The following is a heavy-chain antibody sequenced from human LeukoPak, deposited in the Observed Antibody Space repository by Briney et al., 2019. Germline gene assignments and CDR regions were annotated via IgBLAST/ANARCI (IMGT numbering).Heavy chain of an antibody. Sequence: KTGGSLRLSCEASGFTFSSYSMNWVRQAPGKGLEWVSSISSSSSYIYYADSVKGRFTISRDNAKNSLYLQMNSLRGEDTAVYYCARDKVGGSMAGSNFDYWGQGTLVTVSS. V-gene: IGHV3-21*01. J-gene: IGHJ4*02. CDR2: ISSSSSYI. CDR3: ARDKVGGSMAGSNFDY. CDR1: GFTFSSYS. D-gene: IGHD6-19*01.